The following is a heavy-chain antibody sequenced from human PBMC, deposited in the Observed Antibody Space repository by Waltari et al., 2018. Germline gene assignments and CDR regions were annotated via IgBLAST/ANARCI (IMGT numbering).Heavy chain of an antibody. J-gene: IGHJ4*02. V-gene: IGHV3-21*01. D-gene: IGHD1-1*01. CDR3: ARDLLERSHAFDY. Sequence: EVQLVESGGGLVKPGGSLRLSCAASGFTFSSYSMNWVRQAPGKGLEWVSSISSSSSYIYYADSVKGRFTISRDNAKNSLYLQMNSLRAEDTAVYYCARDLLERSHAFDYWGQGTLVTVSS. CDR2: ISSSSSYI. CDR1: GFTFSSYS.